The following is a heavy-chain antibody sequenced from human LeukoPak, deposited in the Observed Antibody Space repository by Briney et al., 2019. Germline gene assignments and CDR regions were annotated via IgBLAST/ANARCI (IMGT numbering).Heavy chain of an antibody. D-gene: IGHD2-2*01. J-gene: IGHJ6*04. Sequence: GRSLRLSCAASGFTFSSYGMHWVRQAPGKGLEWVAVIWYDGSNKYYADSVKGRSTISRDNSKNTLYLQMNSLRAEDTAVYYCARAGPVVVPAARFDYYYYGMDVWGKGTTVTVSS. CDR2: IWYDGSNK. CDR3: ARAGPVVVPAARFDYYYYGMDV. V-gene: IGHV3-33*01. CDR1: GFTFSSYG.